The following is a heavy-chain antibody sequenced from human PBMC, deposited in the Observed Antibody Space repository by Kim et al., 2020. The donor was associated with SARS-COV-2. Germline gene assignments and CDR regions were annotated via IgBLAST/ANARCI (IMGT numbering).Heavy chain of an antibody. J-gene: IGHJ4*02. D-gene: IGHD3-22*01. Sequence: GGSLRLSCAASGFTFSSYEMNWVRQAPGKGLEWVSYISSSGSTIYYADSVKGRFTISRDNAKNSLYLQMNSLRAEDTAVYYCARDNDSSGYGYDYWGQGTLVTVSS. CDR3: ARDNDSSGYGYDY. CDR2: ISSSGSTI. V-gene: IGHV3-48*03. CDR1: GFTFSSYE.